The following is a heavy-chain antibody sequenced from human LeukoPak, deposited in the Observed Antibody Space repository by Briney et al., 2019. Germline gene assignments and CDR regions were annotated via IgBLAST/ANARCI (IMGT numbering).Heavy chain of an antibody. CDR2: FYNSGST. CDR3: ARHGIVGATSFDY. D-gene: IGHD1-26*01. CDR1: GGSISSYY. V-gene: IGHV4-59*08. Sequence: SETLSLTCTVSGGSISSYYWSWIRQPPGKGLEWIGYFYNSGSTNYNPSLKSRVTMSVDTSKKQFSLRLNSVTAADTAVYYCARHGIVGATSFDYWGQGTLVTVSS. J-gene: IGHJ4*02.